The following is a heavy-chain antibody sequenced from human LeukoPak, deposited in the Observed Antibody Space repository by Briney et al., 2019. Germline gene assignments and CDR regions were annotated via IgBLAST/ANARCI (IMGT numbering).Heavy chain of an antibody. J-gene: IGHJ5*02. V-gene: IGHV5-51*01. Sequence: GESLKIPCQAFGYRFSANWIGWVRQVPGKGLEWMGIIYPADSDTYYSPSFQGQVTISADKSISTTYLKWSSLKAPDSAMYYCARGVTRYNWFDPWGQGTLVTVSS. D-gene: IGHD4-23*01. CDR2: IYPADSDT. CDR1: GYRFSANW. CDR3: ARGVTRYNWFDP.